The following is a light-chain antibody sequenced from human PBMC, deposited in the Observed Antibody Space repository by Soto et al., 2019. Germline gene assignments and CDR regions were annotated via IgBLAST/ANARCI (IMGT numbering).Light chain of an antibody. CDR3: QQYGGSPIT. CDR1: QSVTTR. J-gene: IGKJ5*01. CDR2: GAS. V-gene: IGKV3-20*01. Sequence: EVVLTQSPATLSVSPGDRATLSCRASQSVTTRLAWYQHKPGQAPTLLMSGASNRASGVPVRFSGSGSGTDFTLTITRLEPEDFALYYCQQYGGSPITFGLGTRLEI.